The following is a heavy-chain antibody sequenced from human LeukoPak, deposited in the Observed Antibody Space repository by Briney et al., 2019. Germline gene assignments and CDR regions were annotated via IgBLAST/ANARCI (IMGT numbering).Heavy chain of an antibody. Sequence: SETLSLTCAVYGGSFSGYYWSWIRQPPGKGLEWIGRIYTSGSTNYNPSLKSRVTMSVDTSKNQFSLKLNSVTAADTAVYYCARESPNYGSGSYLPLDVWGQGTTVTVSS. D-gene: IGHD3-10*01. CDR3: ARESPNYGSGSYLPLDV. CDR2: IYTSGST. V-gene: IGHV4-59*10. J-gene: IGHJ6*02. CDR1: GGSFSGYY.